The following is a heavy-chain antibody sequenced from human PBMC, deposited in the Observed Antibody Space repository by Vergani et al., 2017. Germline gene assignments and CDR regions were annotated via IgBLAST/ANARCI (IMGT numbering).Heavy chain of an antibody. CDR1: GGTFSSYA. CDR2: IIPILGIA. CDR3: ASDPPPLIVVVTGRLYAFDV. Sequence: QVQLVQSGAEVKKPGSSVKVSCKASGGTFSSYAISWVRQAPGQGLEWMGRIIPILGIANYAQKFQGRVTITADKSTSTASMELSSLRSEYTAVYYCASDPPPLIVVVTGRLYAFDVWGQGTMVTVSS. D-gene: IGHD2-21*02. V-gene: IGHV1-69*04. J-gene: IGHJ3*01.